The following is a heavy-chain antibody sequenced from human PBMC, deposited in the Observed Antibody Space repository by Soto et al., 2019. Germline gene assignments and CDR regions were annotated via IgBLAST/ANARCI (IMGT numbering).Heavy chain of an antibody. CDR2: ISPRNGNA. CDR3: ARDRSGWYDF. CDR1: GYAFTGNR. D-gene: IGHD6-19*01. J-gene: IGHJ4*02. V-gene: IGHV1-18*01. Sequence: APVKVSWKTSGYAFTGNRRSWVRRAPGQGLEWMGWISPRNGNAKYAQKFQDRVTMTADTAASTVYMELRSLRSDDSAVFYCARDRSGWYDFWGQGTLVTVSS.